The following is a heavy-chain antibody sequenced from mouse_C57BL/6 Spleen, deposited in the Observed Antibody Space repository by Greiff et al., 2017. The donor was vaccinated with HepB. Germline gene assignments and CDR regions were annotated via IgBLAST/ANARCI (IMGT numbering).Heavy chain of an antibody. Sequence: QVQLQQPGAELVKPGASVKLSCKASGYTFTSYWMHWVKQRPGQGLEWIGMIHPNSGSTNYNEKFKSKATLTVDKSSSTAYMQLSSLTSEDSAVYYCARTSGGDYDGFAYWGQGTLVTVSA. J-gene: IGHJ3*01. CDR2: IHPNSGST. V-gene: IGHV1-64*01. D-gene: IGHD2-4*01. CDR1: GYTFTSYW. CDR3: ARTSGGDYDGFAY.